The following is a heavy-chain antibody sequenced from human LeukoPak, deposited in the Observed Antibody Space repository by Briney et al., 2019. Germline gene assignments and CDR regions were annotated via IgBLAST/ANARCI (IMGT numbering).Heavy chain of an antibody. D-gene: IGHD6-19*01. J-gene: IGHJ5*02. CDR3: ARDPGKAVALTEISNWFDP. CDR1: GGTFISYA. V-gene: IGHV1-69*06. Sequence: SVKVSCKASGGTFISYAISWVRQARGQGLEWMGGSIPIFGTANYAQKFQGRVTITADKSTSTAYMELSSLRPEDTAVYYCARDPGKAVALTEISNWFDPWGQGTLVTVSS. CDR2: SIPIFGTA.